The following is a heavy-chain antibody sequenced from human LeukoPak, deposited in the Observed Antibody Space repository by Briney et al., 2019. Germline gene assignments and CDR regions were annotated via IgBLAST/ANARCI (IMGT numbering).Heavy chain of an antibody. CDR3: AGEEIQLWTRSGIDH. CDR2: INPNSGGT. D-gene: IGHD5-18*01. J-gene: IGHJ4*02. Sequence: ASVKVSCKASGYTFTGYYMHWVRQAPGQGLEWMGWINPNSGGTNYAQKFQGRVTMTRDTSISTAYMELSRLRSDDTAVYYCAGEEIQLWTRSGIDHWGQGTLVTVSS. CDR1: GYTFTGYY. V-gene: IGHV1-2*02.